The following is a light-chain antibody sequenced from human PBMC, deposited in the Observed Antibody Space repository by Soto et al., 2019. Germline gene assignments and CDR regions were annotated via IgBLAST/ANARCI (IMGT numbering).Light chain of an antibody. CDR3: QQYNNWPPSIT. J-gene: IGKJ5*01. Sequence: EIVLTQSPGTLSLSPGERATLSCRASQSVSSSYLAWYQQKPGQAPRLLIYGAPSRATGIPDRFSGSGSGTDFTLTISRLEPEDFAVYYCQQYNNWPPSITFGQGTRLEI. CDR1: QSVSSSY. CDR2: GAP. V-gene: IGKV3-20*01.